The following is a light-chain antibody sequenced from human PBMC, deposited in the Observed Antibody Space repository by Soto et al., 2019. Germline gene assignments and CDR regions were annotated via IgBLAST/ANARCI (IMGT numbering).Light chain of an antibody. V-gene: IGKV3-20*01. J-gene: IGKJ5*01. Sequence: EVVLTQSPGNLSVSPGERATLSCMASQSVSSSNLAWYQQHPGQAPRLLIYAASRRATGIPDRLSGSGSGTDFTLTISRLEPEDFAIYYCQYYDQTAITFGQGTRLEIK. CDR3: QYYDQTAIT. CDR2: AAS. CDR1: QSVSSSN.